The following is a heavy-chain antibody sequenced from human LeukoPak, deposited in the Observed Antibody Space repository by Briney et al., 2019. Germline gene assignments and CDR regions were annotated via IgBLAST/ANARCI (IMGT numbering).Heavy chain of an antibody. D-gene: IGHD2-15*01. CDR2: ISWDGGST. CDR1: GFTFDDYT. J-gene: IGHJ6*02. V-gene: IGHV3-43*01. CDR3: AKDRSGGTNYYYYGMDV. Sequence: PGGSLRLSCAASGFTFDDYTMHWVRQAPGKGLEWVSLISWDGGSTYYADSVKGRFTISRDNSKNSLYLQVNSLRTEDTALYYCAKDRSGGTNYYYYGMDVWGQGTTVTVSS.